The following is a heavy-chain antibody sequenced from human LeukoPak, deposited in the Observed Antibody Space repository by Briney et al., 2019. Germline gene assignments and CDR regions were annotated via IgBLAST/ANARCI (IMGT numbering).Heavy chain of an antibody. J-gene: IGHJ4*02. CDR3: ARARGYCNGGSCYYFDF. CDR1: GFNFNIFD. D-gene: IGHD2-15*01. CDR2: ITANGLGT. Sequence: PGGSRRLSCAASGFNFNIFDMYWVRQSPGKGLEYVSSITANGLGTYYASSVKGRFTISRDNSQNTVFLQMGSLRSEDMAVYYCARARGYCNGGSCYYFDFWGQGTLVTVSS. V-gene: IGHV3-64*01.